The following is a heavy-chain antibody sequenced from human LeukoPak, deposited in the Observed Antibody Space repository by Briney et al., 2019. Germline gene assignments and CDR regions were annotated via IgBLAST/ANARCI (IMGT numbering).Heavy chain of an antibody. Sequence: ASVKVSCKASGYTFTGYYMHWVRQAPGQGLEWMGWINPNSGGTNYAQKFQGRVTMTRDTSISTAYMELSRLRSDDTAVYYCARDTPTYSSGRDYYYYYYGMDVWGQGTTVTVSS. CDR2: INPNSGGT. D-gene: IGHD6-19*01. CDR1: GYTFTGYY. CDR3: ARDTPTYSSGRDYYYYYYGMDV. V-gene: IGHV1-2*02. J-gene: IGHJ6*02.